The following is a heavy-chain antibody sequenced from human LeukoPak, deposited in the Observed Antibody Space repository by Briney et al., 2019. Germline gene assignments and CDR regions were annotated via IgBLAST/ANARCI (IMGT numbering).Heavy chain of an antibody. CDR3: ARYVDPYDISPHAFDI. D-gene: IGHD3-22*01. V-gene: IGHV4-59*01. CDR2: ISDSGST. Sequence: PSETLSLTCTVSGGSINGYYWTWIRQPPGKGLEWIGYISDSGSTNHNPSLKSRVSMSVGSSNTDFPLRLNSVTAADTAVYYCARYVDPYDISPHAFDIWGQGTVVTVSS. J-gene: IGHJ3*02. CDR1: GGSINGYY.